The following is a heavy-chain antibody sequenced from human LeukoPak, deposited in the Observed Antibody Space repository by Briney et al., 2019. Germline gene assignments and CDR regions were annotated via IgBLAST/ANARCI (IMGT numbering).Heavy chain of an antibody. CDR1: GFTFSSYS. D-gene: IGHD6-19*01. V-gene: IGHV3-21*01. Sequence: PGGSLRLSCAASGFTFSSYSMNWVRQAPGKGLEWVSSISSSSSYIYYADSVKGRFTISRDNAKNSVYLQMNSLRAEDTAVYYCARSPGGSSGWYYFDYWGQGTLVTVSS. CDR3: ARSPGGSSGWYYFDY. CDR2: ISSSSSYI. J-gene: IGHJ4*02.